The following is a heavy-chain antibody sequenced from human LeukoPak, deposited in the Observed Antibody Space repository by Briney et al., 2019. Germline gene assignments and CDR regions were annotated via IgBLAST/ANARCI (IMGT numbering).Heavy chain of an antibody. D-gene: IGHD6-19*01. V-gene: IGHV3-30*04. CDR2: ISSDGSNK. CDR1: GFTFNSYS. CDR3: ARERSAWQWLPDY. Sequence: GGSLRLSCAASGFTFNSYSMHWVREAPGKGLEWGAVISSDGSNKYYADSVKGRFTISRDNSKNTLYLQMNSLRVEDTAVYYCARERSAWQWLPDYWGQGTLVTVSS. J-gene: IGHJ4*02.